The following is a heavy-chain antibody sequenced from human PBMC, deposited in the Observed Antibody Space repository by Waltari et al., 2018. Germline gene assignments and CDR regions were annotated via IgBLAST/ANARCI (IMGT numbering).Heavy chain of an antibody. D-gene: IGHD2-2*02. CDR2: INPNSGGT. CDR1: GYTFTCYY. V-gene: IGHV1-2*02. CDR3: ARGCSSTSCYTYWFDP. J-gene: IGHJ5*02. Sequence: VQLVQSGAEVKKPGASVTVSCKASGYTFTCYYMHWVRQAPGQGLEWMGWINPNSGGTNYAQKFQGRVTMTRDTSISTAYMELSRLRSDDTAVYYCARGCSSTSCYTYWFDPWGQGTLVTVSS.